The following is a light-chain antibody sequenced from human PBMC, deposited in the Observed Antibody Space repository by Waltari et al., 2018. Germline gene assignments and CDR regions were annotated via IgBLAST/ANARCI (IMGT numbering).Light chain of an antibody. J-gene: IGKJ4*01. CDR3: QQRSNWVT. CDR1: QSVSSY. V-gene: IGKV3-11*01. Sequence: EIVLTQSPATLSLSPGERATLSCRASQSVSSYLAWYQQKPGQAPRLLIYDASNRATGIPARFSGSGSGTDFTRTISSLEPEDFAVYYCQQRSNWVTFGGGTKVEIK. CDR2: DAS.